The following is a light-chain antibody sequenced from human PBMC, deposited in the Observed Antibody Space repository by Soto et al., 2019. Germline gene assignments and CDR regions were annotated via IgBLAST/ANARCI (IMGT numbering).Light chain of an antibody. Sequence: QSVLTQPPSASGTPGQRVTIFCSGSSTNIGTNYVYWYQQFPGTAPKLLIYRNNQRPSGVPDRLSGSKSGTSASLAISGLRSEDEADYCCAAWDGSLSVVVFGGGTKLTVL. CDR3: AAWDGSLSVVV. J-gene: IGLJ2*01. CDR1: STNIGTNY. CDR2: RNN. V-gene: IGLV1-47*01.